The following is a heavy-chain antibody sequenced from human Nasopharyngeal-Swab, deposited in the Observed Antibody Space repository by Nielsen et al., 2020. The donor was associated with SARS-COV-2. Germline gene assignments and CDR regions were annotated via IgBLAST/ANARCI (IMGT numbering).Heavy chain of an antibody. V-gene: IGHV1-2*06. D-gene: IGHD6-13*01. CDR2: VNPNSGDT. Sequence: ASVKVSCKASGYTFIDYYMHWVRQAPGQGLEWMGRVNPNSGDTIYAQEFQGRATMTGDTSIGTAYMELRRLISDDTAVYYCVRDDGGVPGIPETGPPGAFWGQGTLVTVSS. J-gene: IGHJ4*02. CDR3: VRDDGGVPGIPETGPPGAF. CDR1: GYTFIDYY.